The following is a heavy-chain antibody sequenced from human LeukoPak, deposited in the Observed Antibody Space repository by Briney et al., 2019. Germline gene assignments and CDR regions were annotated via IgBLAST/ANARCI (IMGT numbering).Heavy chain of an antibody. CDR1: GCTFSNYA. D-gene: IGHD2-15*01. J-gene: IGHJ4*02. V-gene: IGHV3-30*04. CDR3: ARDPALYCTGGSCREYYFDY. CDR2: ISYDGRNK. Sequence: PGRSLRLSCAVSGCTFSNYAMHWVRQAPGKGLEWVALISYDGRNKYYADSVKGRFTVSRDNAKSTPYLQMNSLRGEDTAVYYCARDPALYCTGGSCREYYFDYWGQGALVTVSS.